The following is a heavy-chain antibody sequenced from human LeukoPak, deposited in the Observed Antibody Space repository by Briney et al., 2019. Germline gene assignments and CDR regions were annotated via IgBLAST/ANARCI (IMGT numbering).Heavy chain of an antibody. Sequence: PSQTLSLTCTVSVGSISSGGYYWSWIRQHPGKGLEWIGYIYYSGSTNYNPSLKSRVTISVDTSKNQFSLKLSSVTAADTAVYYCARDLFHRGYSYASSNPAYYYYGMDVWGQGTTVTVSS. V-gene: IGHV4-31*03. CDR1: VGSISSGGYY. D-gene: IGHD5-18*01. CDR3: ARDLFHRGYSYASSNPAYYYYGMDV. J-gene: IGHJ6*02. CDR2: IYYSGST.